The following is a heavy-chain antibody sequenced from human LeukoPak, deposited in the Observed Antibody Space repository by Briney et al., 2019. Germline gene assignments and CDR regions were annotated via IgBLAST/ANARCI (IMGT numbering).Heavy chain of an antibody. CDR3: ARPQVNGFGELSPLVDP. V-gene: IGHV5-51*01. Sequence: GESLKISCKGSGYSFSTYWIAWVRQMPGKGLEWMGIIYPDDSDTRYSPSFQGQVTISADKSISIAYLQWGSLKASDTAMYYCARPQVNGFGELSPLVDPWGQGTLVTVSS. CDR1: GYSFSTYW. CDR2: IYPDDSDT. D-gene: IGHD3-10*01. J-gene: IGHJ5*02.